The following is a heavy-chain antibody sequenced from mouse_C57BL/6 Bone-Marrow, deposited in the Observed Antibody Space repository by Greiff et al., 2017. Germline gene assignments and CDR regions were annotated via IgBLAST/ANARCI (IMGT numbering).Heavy chain of an antibody. CDR3: ARYGNYGGGYFDV. J-gene: IGHJ1*03. Sequence: VQLQQPGAELVMPGASVKLSCKASGYTFTSYWMHWVKQRPGQGLEWIGEIDPSDSYTNYNQKFKGKSTLTVDKSSSIAYMQLSSLTSEDSAVYYCARYGNYGGGYFDVWGTGTTVTVSS. D-gene: IGHD2-1*01. CDR2: IDPSDSYT. CDR1: GYTFTSYW. V-gene: IGHV1-69*01.